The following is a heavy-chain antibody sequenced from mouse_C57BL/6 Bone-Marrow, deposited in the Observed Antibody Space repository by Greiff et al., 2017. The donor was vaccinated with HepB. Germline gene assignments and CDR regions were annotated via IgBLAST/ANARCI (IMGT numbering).Heavy chain of an antibody. CDR3: ARHEDGYL. D-gene: IGHD2-3*01. Sequence: EVKVVESGGDLVKPGGSLKLSCAASGFTFSSYGMSWVRQTPDKRLEWVATISSGGSYTYYPDSVKGRFTISRDNAKNTLYLQMSSLKSEDTAMYYCARHEDGYLWGQGTLVTVSA. CDR2: ISSGGSYT. V-gene: IGHV5-6*01. J-gene: IGHJ3*01. CDR1: GFTFSSYG.